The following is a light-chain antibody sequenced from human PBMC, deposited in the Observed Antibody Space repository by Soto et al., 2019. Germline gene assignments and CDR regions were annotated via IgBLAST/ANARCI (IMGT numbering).Light chain of an antibody. CDR2: TTS. CDR1: QGIDNF. CDR3: QKYNSGGWT. V-gene: IGKV1-27*01. J-gene: IGKJ1*01. Sequence: DIQMTQSPSSLSASVGDRVTVTCRASQGIDNFLAWYQQKPGKVPRPLIQTTSTLQSGVPSRFSGSGSGTNFTLTISSLQPEAVATYSCQKYNSGGWTFGQGTKVEIK.